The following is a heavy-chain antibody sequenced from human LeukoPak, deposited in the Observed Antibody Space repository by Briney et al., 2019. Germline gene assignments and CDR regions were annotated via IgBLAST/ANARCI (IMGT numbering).Heavy chain of an antibody. Sequence: GGSLRLSCAASGFTFYTYAMTWVRQAPGKGLVWVSRINSDGSSTSYADSVKGRFTISRDNAKNTLYLQMNSLRAEDTAVYYCARERALYYYDSSGYPDYWGQGTLVTVSS. D-gene: IGHD3-22*01. J-gene: IGHJ4*02. CDR1: GFTFYTYA. V-gene: IGHV3-74*01. CDR2: INSDGSST. CDR3: ARERALYYYDSSGYPDY.